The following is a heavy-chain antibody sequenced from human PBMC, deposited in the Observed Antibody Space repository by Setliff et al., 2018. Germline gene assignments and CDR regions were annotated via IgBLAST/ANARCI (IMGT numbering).Heavy chain of an antibody. V-gene: IGHV4-38-2*01. Sequence: SSETLSLTCAVSGYSISSGYYWGWIRQPPGKGLEWIGSIYHSGSTYYNPSLKSRVTISVDTSKNQFSLKLSSVTAADTAVYYCARGDYEVDYWGQGTLVTVSS. CDR3: ARGDYEVDY. CDR2: IYHSGST. D-gene: IGHD4-17*01. CDR1: GYSISSGYY. J-gene: IGHJ4*02.